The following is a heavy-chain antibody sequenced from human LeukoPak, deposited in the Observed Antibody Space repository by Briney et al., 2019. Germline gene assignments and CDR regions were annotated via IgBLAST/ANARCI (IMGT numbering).Heavy chain of an antibody. Sequence: GGSLRLSCAASGFTFSSYAMHWVRQAPGKGLEWVAVISYDGSNKYYADSVKGRFTISRDNSKNTVYLQMNSLRAEDTAVYYCAKDVRAASARIDYYFDYWGQGTLVTVSS. D-gene: IGHD1-14*01. CDR2: ISYDGSNK. V-gene: IGHV3-30-3*01. CDR3: AKDVRAASARIDYYFDY. CDR1: GFTFSSYA. J-gene: IGHJ4*02.